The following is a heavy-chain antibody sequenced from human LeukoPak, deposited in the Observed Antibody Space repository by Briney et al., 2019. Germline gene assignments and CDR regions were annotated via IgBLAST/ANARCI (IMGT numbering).Heavy chain of an antibody. Sequence: PGGSLRLSCAASGFTFSDFYMSWIRQAPGKGLEWVSSITSTGSTIYYADSVKGRFTISRDNAKNSLYLQMNSLRVEDTAVYYCARVSSSFRVAWGQGTLVTVSS. CDR1: GFTFSDFY. J-gene: IGHJ4*02. CDR3: ARVSSSFRVA. D-gene: IGHD2-15*01. CDR2: ITSTGSTI. V-gene: IGHV3-11*01.